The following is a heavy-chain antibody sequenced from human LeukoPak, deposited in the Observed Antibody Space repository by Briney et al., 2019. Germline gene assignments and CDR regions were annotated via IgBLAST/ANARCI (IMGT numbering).Heavy chain of an antibody. V-gene: IGHV3-7*01. D-gene: IGHD6-13*01. CDR3: TRGGATSSWYWFF. CDR2: INKDGSEQ. J-gene: IGHJ4*02. Sequence: GGSLRLSCAASGFTFSSHWMTWVRQAPGKGPEWVASINKDGSEQYYVDSVKGRFTISRDNAKNSLSLQVRSLRAEDKAVYYCTRGGATSSWYWFFWGQGTLVTVSS. CDR1: GFTFSSHW.